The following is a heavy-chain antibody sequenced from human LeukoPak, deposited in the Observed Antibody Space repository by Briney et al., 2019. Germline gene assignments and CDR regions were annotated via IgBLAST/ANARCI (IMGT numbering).Heavy chain of an antibody. V-gene: IGHV3-7*01. Sequence: GGSLTLSCAASGFTFSSYWMSWVRQAPGKGLEWVANINQDGSEKYYVDSVKGRFIISRDNARNSLFLQMNILTAEDTAIYYCVREGAYSTSSPAGYWGQGTLVSVSS. CDR1: GFTFSSYW. CDR3: VREGAYSTSSPAGY. CDR2: INQDGSEK. D-gene: IGHD6-6*01. J-gene: IGHJ4*02.